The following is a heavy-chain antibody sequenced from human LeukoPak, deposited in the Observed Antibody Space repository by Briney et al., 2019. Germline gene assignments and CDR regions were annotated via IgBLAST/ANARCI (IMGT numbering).Heavy chain of an antibody. J-gene: IGHJ4*02. CDR3: AREPAEYGSVGDY. Sequence: RSLRLSCAASGFTFSSYGMHWVRQAPGKGLEWVAVIWYDGSSKYYADSVKGRFTISRDNSKNTLYLQMNSLRAEDTAVYYCAREPAEYGSVGDYWGQGTLVTVSS. CDR2: IWYDGSSK. V-gene: IGHV3-33*01. D-gene: IGHD3-10*01. CDR1: GFTFSSYG.